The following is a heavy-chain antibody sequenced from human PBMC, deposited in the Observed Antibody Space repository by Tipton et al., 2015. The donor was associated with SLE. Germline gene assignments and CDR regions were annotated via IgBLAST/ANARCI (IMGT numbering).Heavy chain of an antibody. CDR3: ARGSNKGNPFFGY. CDR2: INHSGST. V-gene: IGHV4-34*01. Sequence: TLSLTCAVYGGSFSGYYWSWIRQPPGKGLEWIGEINHSGSTNYNPSLKSRVTISVDTSKNQFSLKLSSMTAADTAVYYCARGSNKGNPFFGYWGQGTLVTVSS. J-gene: IGHJ4*02. D-gene: IGHD2/OR15-2a*01. CDR1: GGSFSGYY.